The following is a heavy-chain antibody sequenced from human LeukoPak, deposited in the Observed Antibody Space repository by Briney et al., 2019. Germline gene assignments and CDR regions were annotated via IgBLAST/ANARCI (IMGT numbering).Heavy chain of an antibody. CDR3: ARHRVGAGKYFDY. CDR2: MYYSGST. J-gene: IGHJ4*02. CDR1: GGSISSSGYY. V-gene: IGHV4-39*01. D-gene: IGHD1-26*01. Sequence: PSETLSLTCSVSGGSISSSGYYWGWIRQAPGKGLEWIGSMYYSGSTSCNPSLRSRVTISVDTSKNQFSLKLSSVTAADTAVYYCARHRVGAGKYFDYWGQGTLVTASS.